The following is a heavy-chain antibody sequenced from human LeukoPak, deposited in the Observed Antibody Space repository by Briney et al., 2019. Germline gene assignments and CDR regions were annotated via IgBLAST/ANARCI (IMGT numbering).Heavy chain of an antibody. V-gene: IGHV3-74*01. CDR1: GFTFSSYS. J-gene: IGHJ4*02. CDR2: ISSDGNTA. D-gene: IGHD5-18*01. CDR3: ARGGYSYGYLPDGRLEF. Sequence: GGSLRLSCATSGFTFSSYSMNWVRQAPGKGLEWVSRISSDGNTATYADSMKDRFTISRDNAKNTVYLQMNSLRAEDTAVYYCARGGYSYGYLPDGRLEFWGQGALVTVSS.